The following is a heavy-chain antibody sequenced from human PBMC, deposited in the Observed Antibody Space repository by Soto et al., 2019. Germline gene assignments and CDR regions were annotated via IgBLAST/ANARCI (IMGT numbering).Heavy chain of an antibody. CDR3: AHIEGSGWYTTENWFDP. V-gene: IGHV2-5*02. Sequence: QITLKESGPTLVKPTQTLTLTCTFSGFSLSTSGVGVGWIRQPPGKALEWLALIYWDDDKRYSPSLKSRLTITKDTSKNQVVLTMTNMDPVDTATYYCAHIEGSGWYTTENWFDPWGQGTLVTVSS. CDR1: GFSLSTSGVG. CDR2: IYWDDDK. D-gene: IGHD6-19*01. J-gene: IGHJ5*02.